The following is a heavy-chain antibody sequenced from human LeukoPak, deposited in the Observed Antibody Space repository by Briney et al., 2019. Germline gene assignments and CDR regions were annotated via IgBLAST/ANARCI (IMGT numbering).Heavy chain of an antibody. CDR3: AKDLSGRKGSFDY. Sequence: PGRSLRLSCAASGFTFSSSNMHWVRQAPGKGLEWVAVISYDGGNKYYTDSVKGRFTISRDNSKNTLFLQMNSLRTDDTAVYYCAKDLSGRKGSFDYWGQGTLVTVSS. J-gene: IGHJ4*02. CDR2: ISYDGGNK. CDR1: GFTFSSSN. V-gene: IGHV3-30*18. D-gene: IGHD3-10*01.